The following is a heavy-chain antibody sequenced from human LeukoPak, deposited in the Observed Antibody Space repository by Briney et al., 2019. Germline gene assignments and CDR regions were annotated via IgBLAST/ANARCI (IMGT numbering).Heavy chain of an antibody. CDR2: IYHSGST. D-gene: IGHD3-10*01. J-gene: IGHJ4*02. Sequence: SQTLSLTCAVSGGSISSGGYSWSWIRQPPGKGLEWIGYIYHSGSTYYNPSLKSRVTISVDRSKNQFSLKLSSVTAADTAVYYCARAHLWFGELDYFDYWGQGTLVTVSS. CDR3: ARAHLWFGELDYFDY. V-gene: IGHV4-30-2*01. CDR1: GGSISSGGYS.